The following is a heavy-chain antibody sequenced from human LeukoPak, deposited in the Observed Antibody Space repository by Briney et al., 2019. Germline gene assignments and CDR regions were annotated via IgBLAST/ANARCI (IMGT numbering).Heavy chain of an antibody. V-gene: IGHV3-23*01. CDR1: GFTFSSYA. Sequence: PGGSLRLSCAASGFTFSSYAMSWVRQAPGKGLEWVSAISGGGGSTYYADSVKGRFTISRDNSKNTLYLQTNSLRAEDTAVYYCAKDSTDYYGSESPTHSYFDYWGQGTLVTVSS. J-gene: IGHJ4*02. CDR3: AKDSTDYYGSESPTHSYFDY. D-gene: IGHD3-10*01. CDR2: ISGGGGST.